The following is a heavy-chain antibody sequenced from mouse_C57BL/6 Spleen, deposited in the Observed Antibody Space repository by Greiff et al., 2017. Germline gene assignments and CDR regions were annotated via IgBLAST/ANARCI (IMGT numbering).Heavy chain of an antibody. J-gene: IGHJ4*01. CDR2: ISGGGGST. CDR3: ARHFDYDGYRALDY. D-gene: IGHD2-4*01. V-gene: IGHV5-9*01. CDR1: GFTFSSYT. Sequence: EVMLVESGGGLVKPGGSLKLSCAASGFTFSSYTMSWVRQTPEKRLEWVATISGGGGSTYYPDSVKGRFTISRDNAKNTLYLQMSSLRSEDTALYYCARHFDYDGYRALDYWGQGTSVTVSS.